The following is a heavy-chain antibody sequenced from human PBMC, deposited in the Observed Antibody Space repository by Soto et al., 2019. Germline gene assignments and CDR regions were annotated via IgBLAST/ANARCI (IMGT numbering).Heavy chain of an antibody. CDR2: IYYSGST. V-gene: IGHV4-39*01. J-gene: IGHJ6*02. CDR3: ARLSWQLIHIPHYYYYCIDV. Sequence: SDTLSLTCTVSGGSISSGDYYWSGIRQPPGKGLEWIGNIYYSGSTYYNPSLKSRVTISVDTSKSQFSLKLSSVTAADTAVYYCARLSWQLIHIPHYYYYCIDVWGQGPTLTVSS. D-gene: IGHD1-26*01. CDR1: GGSISSGDYY.